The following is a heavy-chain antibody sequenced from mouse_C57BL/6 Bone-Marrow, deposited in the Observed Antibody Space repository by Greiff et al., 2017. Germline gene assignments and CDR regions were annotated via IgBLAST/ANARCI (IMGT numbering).Heavy chain of an antibody. CDR3: TEGYWAWFAD. D-gene: IGHD2-3*01. CDR2: IDPETGGT. J-gene: IGHJ3*01. V-gene: IGHV1-15*01. Sequence: VQLQQSGAELVRPGASVTLSCKASGYTFTDYEMHWVKQTPVHGLEWIGAIDPETGGTAYNQKFKGKAILTADKSSSTAYMELRSLTSEDSAVYYCTEGYWAWFADWGQGTLVTVSA. CDR1: GYTFTDYE.